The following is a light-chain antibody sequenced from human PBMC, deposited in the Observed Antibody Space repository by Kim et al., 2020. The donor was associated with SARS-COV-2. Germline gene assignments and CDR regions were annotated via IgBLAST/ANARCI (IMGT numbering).Light chain of an antibody. Sequence: QSALTQPPSASGSPGQSVTISCTGISDDVGRYNYVSWYQQHPGEAPKLKIYELTKRPSGVPDRFSGSKSGNTASLTVSGLQAEDEADYYCSSFAAGGKYVFGTGTKVTVL. CDR2: ELT. CDR3: SSFAAGGKYV. CDR1: SDDVGRYNY. V-gene: IGLV2-8*01. J-gene: IGLJ1*01.